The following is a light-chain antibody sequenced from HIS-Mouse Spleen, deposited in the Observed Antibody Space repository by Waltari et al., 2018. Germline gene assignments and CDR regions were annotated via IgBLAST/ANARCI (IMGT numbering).Light chain of an antibody. CDR2: SNN. Sequence: QSVLTQPPSASGTPGQRVTISCSGLSPNIGSNILNWYQQLPGTAPKLLIYSNNQRPSGVPDRFSGSKSGTSASLAISGLQSEDEADYYCAAWDDSLNGVVFGGGTKLTVL. V-gene: IGLV1-44*01. CDR1: SPNIGSNI. CDR3: AAWDDSLNGVV. J-gene: IGLJ2*01.